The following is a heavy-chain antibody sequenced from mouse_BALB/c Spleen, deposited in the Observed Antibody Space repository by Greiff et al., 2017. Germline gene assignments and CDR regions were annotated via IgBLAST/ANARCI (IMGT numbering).Heavy chain of an antibody. Sequence: VQLKESGPGLVKPSQSLSLTCSVTGYSITSGYYWNWIRQFPGNKLEWMGYISYDGSNNYNPSLKNRISITRDTSKNQFFLKLNSVTTEDTATYYCARVLRLRGYFDYWGQGTTLTVSS. J-gene: IGHJ2*01. CDR3: ARVLRLRGYFDY. V-gene: IGHV3-6*02. CDR2: ISYDGSN. D-gene: IGHD1-2*01. CDR1: GYSITSGYY.